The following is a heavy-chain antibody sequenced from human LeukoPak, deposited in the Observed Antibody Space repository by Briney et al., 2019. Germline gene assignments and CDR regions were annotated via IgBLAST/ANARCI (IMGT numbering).Heavy chain of an antibody. V-gene: IGHV3-23*01. D-gene: IGHD6-6*01. Sequence: GGSLRLSCAASGFTFSTYAMSWVRQAPGKGLEWVSTISGGVLSTYYADSVKGRFTISRDNSKNTLYLQLNSLRADDTAVYYCAKHLGYSTSSGIDYWGQGTLVTVSS. CDR3: AKHLGYSTSSGIDY. CDR1: GFTFSTYA. CDR2: ISGGVLST. J-gene: IGHJ4*02.